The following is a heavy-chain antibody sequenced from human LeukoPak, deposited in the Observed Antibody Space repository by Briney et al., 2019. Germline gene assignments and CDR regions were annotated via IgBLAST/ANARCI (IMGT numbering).Heavy chain of an antibody. CDR1: GFTFSDYY. D-gene: IGHD2-15*01. V-gene: IGHV4-34*01. CDR2: INHSGST. J-gene: IGHJ5*02. CDR3: ARHYPRYCSGGSCRGWFDP. Sequence: LRLSCAASGFTFSDYYMSWIRQPPGKGLEWIGEINHSGSTNYNPSLKSRVTISVDTSKNQFSLKLSSVTAADTAVYYCARHYPRYCSGGSCRGWFDPWGQGTLVTVSS.